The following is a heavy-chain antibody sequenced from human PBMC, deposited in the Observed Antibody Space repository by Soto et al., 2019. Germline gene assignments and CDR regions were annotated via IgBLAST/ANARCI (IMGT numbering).Heavy chain of an antibody. V-gene: IGHV4-59*01. J-gene: IGHJ6*02. Sequence: SETLSLTCTVSGLSLSSYYWRPIRQPPGKGLEWIGYIYYSGSTNYNPSLKSRVTISVDTSKNQFSLKLSSVTAADTAVYYCARGPIAYYYYYGMDVWGQGSTVTVSS. CDR2: IYYSGST. CDR3: ARGPIAYYYYYGMDV. CDR1: GLSLSSYY.